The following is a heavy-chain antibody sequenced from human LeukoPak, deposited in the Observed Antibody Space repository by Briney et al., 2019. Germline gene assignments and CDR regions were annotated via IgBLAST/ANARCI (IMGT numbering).Heavy chain of an antibody. Sequence: GGSLRLSCAASGFTFSTYSMNWVRQAPGKGLERVSYMSRSSSTMYYADSVKGRFTISRDNAKNSLYLQMNSLRDEDTAVYYCARNYGSGRYGMDVWGQGTTVTVSS. CDR3: ARNYGSGRYGMDV. CDR2: MSRSSSTM. J-gene: IGHJ6*02. D-gene: IGHD3-10*01. CDR1: GFTFSTYS. V-gene: IGHV3-48*02.